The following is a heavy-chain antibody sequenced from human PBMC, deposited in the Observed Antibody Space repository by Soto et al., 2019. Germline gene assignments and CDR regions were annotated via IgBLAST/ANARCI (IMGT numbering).Heavy chain of an antibody. CDR1: GFTISTYT. CDR2: INGRGNYI. Sequence: PGGSLGLSCASSGFTISTYTMNWVRQAPGKGLEWVSSINGRGNYIYYAESVKGRFTISRDNAKNSLYLQMDRLRAVDTALYYCVREDGNVGTHSPFDYWGLGALVTVSS. J-gene: IGHJ4*02. V-gene: IGHV3-21*01. CDR3: VREDGNVGTHSPFDY. D-gene: IGHD2-21*01.